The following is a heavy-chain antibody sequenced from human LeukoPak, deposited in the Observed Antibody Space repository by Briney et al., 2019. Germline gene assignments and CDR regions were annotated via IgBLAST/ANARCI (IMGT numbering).Heavy chain of an antibody. CDR3: AKPKPSRDGYNLWY. CDR2: MNPSSGNT. D-gene: IGHD5-24*01. V-gene: IGHV1-8*01. J-gene: IGHJ4*02. Sequence: ASVKVSCXASGYTFTSYDINWVRRATGQGLEWMGWMNPSSGNTGYAQKFQGRVTMTRNTSISTAYMELSSLRSEDTAVYYCAKPKPSRDGYNLWYWDQGTLVTVSS. CDR1: GYTFTSYD.